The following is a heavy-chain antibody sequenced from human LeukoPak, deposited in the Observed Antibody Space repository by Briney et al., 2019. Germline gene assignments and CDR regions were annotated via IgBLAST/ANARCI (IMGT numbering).Heavy chain of an antibody. CDR2: ISSSSYI. CDR3: AAGSPTLGFEY. V-gene: IGHV3-21*01. J-gene: IGHJ4*02. CDR1: GFTFSSYS. Sequence: GGSLRLSCAASGFTFSSYSMNWVRQAPGKGLEWVSSISSSSYIYYADSVKGRFTISRDNAKNSLYLQMNSLRGEDTAVYYCAAGSPTLGFEYWGQGTLVTVSS. D-gene: IGHD6-25*01.